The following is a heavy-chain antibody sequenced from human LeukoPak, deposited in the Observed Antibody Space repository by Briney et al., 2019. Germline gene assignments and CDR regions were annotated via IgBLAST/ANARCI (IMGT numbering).Heavy chain of an antibody. CDR2: IRNDGTIK. CDR3: AKTGSSSWGYFDY. D-gene: IGHD6-13*01. Sequence: GGSLRLSCAASGFTFRTYGMHWVRQAPGKGLEWVAFIRNDGTIKYYADSVKGRFTISRDNSKNTLYLQMNSLRAEDTAVYYCAKTGSSSWGYFDYWGQGTLVTVSS. V-gene: IGHV3-30*02. J-gene: IGHJ4*02. CDR1: GFTFRTYG.